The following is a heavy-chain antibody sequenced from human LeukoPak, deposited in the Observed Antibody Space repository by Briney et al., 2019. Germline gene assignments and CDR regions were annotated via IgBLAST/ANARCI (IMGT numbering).Heavy chain of an antibody. D-gene: IGHD2-2*01. J-gene: IGHJ4*02. CDR2: FDPEDGET. V-gene: IGHV1-24*01. CDR3: AAQGRQRSFDY. CDR1: GGTFSSYA. Sequence: ASVKVSCKASGGTFSSYAISWVRQAPGKGLEWMGGFDPEDGETIYAQKFQGRVTMTEDTSTDTAYMELRSLRSDDTAVYYCAAQGRQRSFDYWGQGTLVTVSS.